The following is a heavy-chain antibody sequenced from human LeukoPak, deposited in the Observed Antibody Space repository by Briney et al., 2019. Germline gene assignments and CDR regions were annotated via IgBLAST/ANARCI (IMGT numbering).Heavy chain of an antibody. Sequence: PSETLSLTCAVYGGSFSCCYWSWIRQPPGKGLEWIGEINHSGSTNYNPSLKSRVTISVDPCKNQFSLKLGSVTAADTAVYYCARGEGTGDIDYWGQATLVTVSS. V-gene: IGHV4-34*01. D-gene: IGHD2-8*02. CDR2: INHSGST. J-gene: IGHJ4*02. CDR1: GGSFSCCY. CDR3: ARGEGTGDIDY.